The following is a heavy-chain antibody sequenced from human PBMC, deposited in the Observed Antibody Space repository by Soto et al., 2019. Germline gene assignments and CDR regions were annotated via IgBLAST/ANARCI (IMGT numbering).Heavy chain of an antibody. CDR1: GASISSGTFF. CDR2: ISYSGST. D-gene: IGHD2-8*02. V-gene: IGHV4-39*01. Sequence: PSETLSLTCSVSGASISSGTFFWGWFRQPPGKGPEWIASISYSGSTYYNPSVKSRLTISADTSKNQFSLTLTSVTASDTAVYYCARHYRDTPLVWGPGTLVTVSS. CDR3: ARHYRDTPLV. J-gene: IGHJ4*02.